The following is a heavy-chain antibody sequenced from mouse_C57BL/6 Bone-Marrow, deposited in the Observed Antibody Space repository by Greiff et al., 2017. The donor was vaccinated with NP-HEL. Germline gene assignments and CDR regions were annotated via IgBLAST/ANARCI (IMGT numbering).Heavy chain of an antibody. J-gene: IGHJ1*03. D-gene: IGHD2-5*01. CDR1: GYTFTGYW. V-gene: IGHV1-9*01. CDR3: ARSYYSNYWYFDV. CDR2: ILPGSGST. Sequence: QVQLQQSGAELMKPGASVKLSCKATGYTFTGYWIEWVKQRPGHGLEWIGEILPGSGSTTYNEKFKGKATFTADTSSNTAYMQLSSLTTEDSAIYYCARSYYSNYWYFDVWGTGTTVTVSS.